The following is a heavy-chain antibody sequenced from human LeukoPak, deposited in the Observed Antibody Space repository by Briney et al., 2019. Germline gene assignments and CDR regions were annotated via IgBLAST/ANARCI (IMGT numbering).Heavy chain of an antibody. Sequence: GGSLRLSCAASGCTFSTYDMHWVRQAPGKGLEWVAVISYDGSNKYHTDSVKGRFTISRDTSNNPLYLQMNSLRAEDTAVYYCARDLKYSSGWWGIFDYWGQGTLVTVSS. CDR3: ARDLKYSSGWWGIFDY. CDR1: GCTFSTYD. D-gene: IGHD6-19*01. V-gene: IGHV3-30-3*01. CDR2: ISYDGSNK. J-gene: IGHJ4*02.